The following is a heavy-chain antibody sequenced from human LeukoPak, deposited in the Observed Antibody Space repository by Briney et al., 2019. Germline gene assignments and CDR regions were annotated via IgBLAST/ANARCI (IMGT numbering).Heavy chain of an antibody. CDR3: AREELSFGYYYGMDV. D-gene: IGHD3-16*02. Sequence: ASVKVSCKASGYTFTSYAMHWVRQAPGQRLVWVGWINAGNGNTKYSQKFQGRVTITRDTSASTAYMELSSLRSEDTAVYYCAREELSFGYYYGMDVWGQGTTVTVSS. CDR1: GYTFTSYA. V-gene: IGHV1-3*01. J-gene: IGHJ6*02. CDR2: INAGNGNT.